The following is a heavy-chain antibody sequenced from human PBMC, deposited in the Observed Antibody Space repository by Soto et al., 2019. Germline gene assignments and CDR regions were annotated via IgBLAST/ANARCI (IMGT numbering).Heavy chain of an antibody. CDR1: EYTFTSYT. CDR2: INGGNGNT. CDR3: ARELQGLYYFDY. D-gene: IGHD4-4*01. V-gene: IGHV1-3*01. Sequence: GASVKVSCKASEYTFTSYTMHWVRQAPGQRLEWMGWINGGNGNTKYSQKFQGRVTITRDTSASTAYMELGSLRSDDTAVYYCARELQGLYYFDYWGQGTLVTVSS. J-gene: IGHJ4*02.